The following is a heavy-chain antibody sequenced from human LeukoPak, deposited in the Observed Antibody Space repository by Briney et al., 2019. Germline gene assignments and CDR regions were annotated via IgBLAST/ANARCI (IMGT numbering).Heavy chain of an antibody. CDR1: GFTFSSYA. J-gene: IGHJ4*02. V-gene: IGHV3-30-3*01. CDR2: ISYDGSNK. CDR3: AKDLEGEWELLFHY. D-gene: IGHD1-26*01. Sequence: GGSLRLSCAASGFTFSSYAMHWVRQAPGKGLEWVAVISYDGSNKYYADSVKGRFTIFRDNSKNTLYLQMNSLRAEDTAVYYCAKDLEGEWELLFHYWGQGTLVTVSS.